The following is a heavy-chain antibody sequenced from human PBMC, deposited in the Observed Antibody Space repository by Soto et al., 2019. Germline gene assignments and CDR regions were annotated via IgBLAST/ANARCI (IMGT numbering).Heavy chain of an antibody. D-gene: IGHD1-26*01. CDR2: IIPVFGRA. CDR3: ARDRGSYSYYGMDV. J-gene: IGHJ6*02. Sequence: QVQLVQSGAEVKKPGSSVKVSCKASGGTFSISGISWVRQAPGQGLEWMGGIIPVFGRANYAQKFQGRVTITADESTSTAYMELSSLRSEDTAVYYCARDRGSYSYYGMDVWGQGTTVTVSS. V-gene: IGHV1-69*01. CDR1: GGTFSISG.